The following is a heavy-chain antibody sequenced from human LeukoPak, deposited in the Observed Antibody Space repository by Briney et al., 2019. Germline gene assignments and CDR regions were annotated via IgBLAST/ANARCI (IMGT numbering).Heavy chain of an antibody. CDR2: IYTGGST. CDR3: ARDPGAPWSAAGSYYFDY. D-gene: IGHD6-13*01. J-gene: IGHJ4*02. CDR1: GGSISSYY. V-gene: IGHV4-4*07. Sequence: SETLSLTCTVSGGSISSYYWSWIRQPAGKGLEWIGRIYTGGSTNYNPSLKSRVTMSVDTSKNQFSLKLSSVTAADTAVYYCARDPGAPWSAAGSYYFDYWGQGTLVTVSS.